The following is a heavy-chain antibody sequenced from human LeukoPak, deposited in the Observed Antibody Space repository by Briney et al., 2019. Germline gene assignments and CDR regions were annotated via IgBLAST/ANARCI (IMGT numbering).Heavy chain of an antibody. CDR2: INHSGST. Sequence: PSETLSLTCAVYGGSFSGYYWSWIRQPPGKGLEWIGEINHSGSTNYNPSLKRRVTISVDTSKNQFSLELSSVTAADTAVYYCANRYYDFWSGYYGGFFDYWGQGTLVTVSS. V-gene: IGHV4-34*01. D-gene: IGHD3-3*01. CDR1: GGSFSGYY. J-gene: IGHJ4*02. CDR3: ANRYYDFWSGYYGGFFDY.